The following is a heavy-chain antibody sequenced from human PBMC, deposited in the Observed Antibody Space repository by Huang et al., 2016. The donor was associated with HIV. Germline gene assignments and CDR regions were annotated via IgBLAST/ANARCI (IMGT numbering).Heavy chain of an antibody. CDR3: ASGSGWRWGMDV. Sequence: QVQLVQSGAEVKKPGASVKVSCKASGYTFTSYDINWVRQATGQGLAWMGWMNPNSGNTGCAQKLQGRVTMTRNTSISTAYMELSSLRSEDTAVYYCASGSGWRWGMDVWGQGTTVTVSS. V-gene: IGHV1-8*01. CDR1: GYTFTSYD. CDR2: MNPNSGNT. J-gene: IGHJ6*02. D-gene: IGHD6-19*01.